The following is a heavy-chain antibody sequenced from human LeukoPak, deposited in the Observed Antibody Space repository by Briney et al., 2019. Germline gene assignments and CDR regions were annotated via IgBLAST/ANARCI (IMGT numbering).Heavy chain of an antibody. Sequence: PGGSLRLSCAASGFTFSSYSMNWVRQAPGKGLEWVSSISSSSSYIYYADSVKGRFTISRDNAKNSLYLQMNSLRAEDTAVYYCARGTRLRQATTAPEAGYWGQGTLVTASS. CDR2: ISSSSSYI. D-gene: IGHD5-12*01. V-gene: IGHV3-21*01. CDR3: ARGTRLRQATTAPEAGY. CDR1: GFTFSSYS. J-gene: IGHJ4*02.